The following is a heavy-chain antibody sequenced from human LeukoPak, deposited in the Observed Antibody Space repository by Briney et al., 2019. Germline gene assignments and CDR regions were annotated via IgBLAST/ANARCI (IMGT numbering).Heavy chain of an antibody. J-gene: IGHJ6*03. Sequence: GGSLRLSCAASGFTFSGSAMHWVRQAYGKVLEWVGRIRSKANSYATTYAASVKGRFTISRDDSKNTAYLQMNSLKTEDTAVYYCTRRTVAGNYYYMDVWGKGTTVTVSS. CDR2: IRSKANSYAT. CDR3: TRRTVAGNYYYMDV. D-gene: IGHD6-19*01. CDR1: GFTFSGSA. V-gene: IGHV3-73*01.